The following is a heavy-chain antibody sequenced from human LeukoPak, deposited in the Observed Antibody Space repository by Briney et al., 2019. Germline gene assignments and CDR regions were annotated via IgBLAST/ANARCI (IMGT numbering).Heavy chain of an antibody. CDR1: GGSFSGYY. V-gene: IGHV4-34*01. CDR3: ARGRGSYYTPPYFDY. Sequence: SETLSLTCAVCGGSFSGYYWSWIRQPPGKGLGWIGEINHSGSTNYNPSLKSRVTISVDTSKNQFSLKLSSVTAAATAVYYCARGRGSYYTPPYFDYWVQGTLVTVSS. D-gene: IGHD1-26*01. CDR2: INHSGST. J-gene: IGHJ4*02.